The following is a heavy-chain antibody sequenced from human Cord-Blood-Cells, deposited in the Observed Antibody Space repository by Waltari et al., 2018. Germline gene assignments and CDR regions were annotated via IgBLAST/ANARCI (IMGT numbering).Heavy chain of an antibody. J-gene: IGHJ2*01. CDR2: IESKTEGGTT. Sequence: EVQLVESGGGLVKPGGSLRLSCAASGFTFSNAWMSWVRQAPGKGREVVGRIESKTEGGTTDYAAPVKGRFTISRDDSKNTLYLQMNSLKTEDTAGYYCTTGTTVTIEYWYFDLWGRGTLVTVSS. CDR3: TTGTTVTIEYWYFDL. V-gene: IGHV3-15*04. CDR1: GFTFSNAW. D-gene: IGHD4-17*01.